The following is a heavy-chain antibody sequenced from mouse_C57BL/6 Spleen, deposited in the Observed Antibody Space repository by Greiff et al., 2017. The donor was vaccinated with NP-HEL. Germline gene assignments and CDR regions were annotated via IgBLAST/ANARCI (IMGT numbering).Heavy chain of an antibody. D-gene: IGHD2-3*01. Sequence: VQLQQSGPELVKPGASVKISCKASGYAFSSSWMNWVKQRPGKGLEWIGRIYPGDGDTNYNGKFKGKATLTADKSSSTAYMQLSSLTSEDSAVYFCARRSTTYDGYWFAYWGQGTLVTVSA. CDR1: GYAFSSSW. CDR3: ARRSTTYDGYWFAY. CDR2: IYPGDGDT. J-gene: IGHJ3*01. V-gene: IGHV1-82*01.